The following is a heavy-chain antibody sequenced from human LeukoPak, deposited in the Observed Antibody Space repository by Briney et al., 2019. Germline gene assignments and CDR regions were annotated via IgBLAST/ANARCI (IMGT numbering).Heavy chain of an antibody. J-gene: IGHJ4*02. Sequence: QSGGSLRLSCAASGFTFSSYWMSWVRQAPGKGLEWVANIKQDGSEKYYVDSVKGRFTISRDNAKNSLYLQMNSLRAEDTAVYYCASQNCSSTSCPPDYCDYWGQGTLVTVSS. V-gene: IGHV3-7*01. CDR1: GFTFSSYW. D-gene: IGHD2-2*01. CDR3: ASQNCSSTSCPPDYCDY. CDR2: IKQDGSEK.